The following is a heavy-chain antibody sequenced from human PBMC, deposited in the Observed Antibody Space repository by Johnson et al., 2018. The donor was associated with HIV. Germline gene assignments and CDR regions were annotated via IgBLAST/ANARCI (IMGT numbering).Heavy chain of an antibody. CDR2: INWNGGST. Sequence: EVQLVESGGGLVQPGGSLRLSCAASGFTVSSNYMSWVRQAPGKGLEWVSGINWNGGSTGYADSVKGRFTISRDYAKNSLYLRMNSLRAEDTALYYCAREVDWGKTGAFDIWGQGTMVTVSS. D-gene: IGHD3-9*01. CDR1: GFTVSSNY. V-gene: IGHV3-20*04. CDR3: AREVDWGKTGAFDI. J-gene: IGHJ3*02.